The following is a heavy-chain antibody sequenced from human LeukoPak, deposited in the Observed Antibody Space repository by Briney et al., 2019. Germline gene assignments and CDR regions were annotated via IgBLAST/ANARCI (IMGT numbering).Heavy chain of an antibody. CDR3: VSPWPYQLSAFDI. V-gene: IGHV4-39*01. CDR1: GGSISSSGYY. Sequence: SETLSLTCTVSGGSISSSGYYWGWIRQPPGKGLEWIGSVDYTGITSHSPSLKSRVTISVDTSKNQFSLKVSSVSAADTGVYYCVSPWPYQLSAFDIWGQGTMVTVSS. J-gene: IGHJ3*02. CDR2: VDYTGIT. D-gene: IGHD2-2*01.